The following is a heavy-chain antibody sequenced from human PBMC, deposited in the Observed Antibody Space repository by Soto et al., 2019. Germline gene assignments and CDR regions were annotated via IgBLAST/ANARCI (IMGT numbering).Heavy chain of an antibody. D-gene: IGHD2-8*02. V-gene: IGHV1-18*01. CDR2: ISGYNGNT. Sequence: QVQLVQSGAEVKKPGASVKVSCKASGYTFTSYAITWVRQAPGQGLEWMAWISGYNGNTHYAQKLQGRVIVTTETSASTAHMELRSLRSDDTAVYFCARALVGGGVTSLCYFDHWGQGTVVTVSS. CDR3: ARALVGGGVTSLCYFDH. CDR1: GYTFTSYA. J-gene: IGHJ4*02.